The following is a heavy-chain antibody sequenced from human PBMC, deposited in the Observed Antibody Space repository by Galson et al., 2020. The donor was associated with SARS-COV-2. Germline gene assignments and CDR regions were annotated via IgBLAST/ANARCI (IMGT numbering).Heavy chain of an antibody. V-gene: IGHV3-30-3*01. Sequence: GESLKIFCAASGFTFSSYAMHWVRQAPGKGLEWVAVISYDGSNKYYADSVKGRFTTSRDNSKNTLYLQMNSLRAEDTAVYYCARGILWFGELLVGADYWGQGTLVTVSS. CDR2: ISYDGSNK. D-gene: IGHD3-10*01. J-gene: IGHJ4*02. CDR1: GFTFSSYA. CDR3: ARGILWFGELLVGADY.